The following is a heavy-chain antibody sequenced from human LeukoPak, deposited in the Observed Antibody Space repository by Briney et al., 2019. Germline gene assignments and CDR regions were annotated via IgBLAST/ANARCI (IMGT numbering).Heavy chain of an antibody. CDR2: IYHSGST. J-gene: IGHJ4*02. D-gene: IGHD3-3*01. V-gene: IGHV4-38-2*01. Sequence: PSGTLSLTCAVSGYSISSGYYWGWIRQPPGKGLEWIGSIYHSGSTYYNPSLKSRVTISVDTSKNQFSLKLSSVTAADTAVYYCARHYDFWSGYFDYWGQGTLVTVSS. CDR1: GYSISSGYY. CDR3: ARHYDFWSGYFDY.